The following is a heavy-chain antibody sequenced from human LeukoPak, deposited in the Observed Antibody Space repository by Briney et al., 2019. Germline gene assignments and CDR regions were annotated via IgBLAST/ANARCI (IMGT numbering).Heavy chain of an antibody. CDR3: ARDTEWFGFDY. D-gene: IGHD3-10*01. Sequence: GGSLRLSCAASGFTFSSYWMHWVRQAPGRGLVWVSRINTDGSSTSYADSVKGRFTISRDNSKNTLYLQMNSLRAEDTAVYYCARDTEWFGFDYWGQGTLVTVSS. CDR1: GFTFSSYW. V-gene: IGHV3-74*01. J-gene: IGHJ4*02. CDR2: INTDGSST.